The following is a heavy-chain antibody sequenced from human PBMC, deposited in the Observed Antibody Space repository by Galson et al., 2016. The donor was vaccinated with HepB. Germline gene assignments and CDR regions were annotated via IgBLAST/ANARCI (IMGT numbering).Heavy chain of an antibody. D-gene: IGHD2-21*02. J-gene: IGHJ3*01. CDR3: ARGSYCGGDCVFSPFDV. Sequence: SLRLSCAASGFNVTNNHLTWVRQAPGKGLEWISVLYGGGASYYAHSAKGRFSISRDNSPNLVYLQMESLSAEDTAVYFCARGSYCGGDCVFSPFDVWGRGTMVVVSA. CDR2: LYGGGAS. V-gene: IGHV3-53*01. CDR1: GFNVTNNH.